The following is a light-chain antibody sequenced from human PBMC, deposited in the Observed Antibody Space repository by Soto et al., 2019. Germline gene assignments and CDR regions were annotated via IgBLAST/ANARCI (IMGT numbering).Light chain of an antibody. J-gene: IGKJ3*01. Sequence: EIVVTQSPGTLSLSPGERATLSCRASQSVSSNYLAWYQQKPGQAPRLLIYGASSRASDIPDRFSGSGSGTDFTLIISRLETEDFAMYYCPQYGSTPFTFGPGTKVDVK. CDR3: PQYGSTPFT. V-gene: IGKV3-20*01. CDR2: GAS. CDR1: QSVSSNY.